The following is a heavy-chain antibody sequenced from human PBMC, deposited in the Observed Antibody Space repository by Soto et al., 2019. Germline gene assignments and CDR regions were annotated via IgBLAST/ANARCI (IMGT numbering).Heavy chain of an antibody. CDR1: GFTFSSYT. CDR3: AKGLGDYYYMDV. CDR2: ISDSGGST. V-gene: IGHV3-23*01. J-gene: IGHJ6*03. Sequence: ESGGGLVQPGGSLRLSCAASGFTFSSYTMSWVRQAPGKGLEWVSDISDSGGSTYYADSVKGRFTISRDNSKHTLFLQVNSLRAEDTAVYYCAKGLGDYYYMDVWGKGTTVTVSS.